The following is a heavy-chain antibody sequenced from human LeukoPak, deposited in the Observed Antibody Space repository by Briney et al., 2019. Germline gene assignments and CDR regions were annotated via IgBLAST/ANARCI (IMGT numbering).Heavy chain of an antibody. CDR1: GFTFSSYW. CDR2: IKQDGSEK. D-gene: IGHD7-27*01. CDR3: ATPPLANNWGDNYYYYMDV. V-gene: IGHV3-7*01. Sequence: QAGGSLRLSCAASGFTFSSYWMSWVRQAPGKGLEWVANIKQDGSEKYYVDSVKGRFTISRDNAKNSLYLQMNSLRAEDTAVYYCATPPLANNWGDNYYYYMDVWGKGTTVTVSS. J-gene: IGHJ6*03.